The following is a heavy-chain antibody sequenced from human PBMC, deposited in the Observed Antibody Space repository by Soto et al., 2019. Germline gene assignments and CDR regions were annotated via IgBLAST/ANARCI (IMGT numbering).Heavy chain of an antibody. V-gene: IGHV1-69*01. CDR2: IIPIFGTA. CDR1: GGTFSSYA. D-gene: IGHD4-17*01. Sequence: QVQLVQSGAEVKKPGSSVKVSCKASGGTFSSYAISWVRQAPGQGLEWMGGIIPIFGTANYAQKFQGRVTITADESTRTDYMELSSLRSEDIAVYYCARALEPVTTKDYYNYYGMDVWGQGTTVTVSS. J-gene: IGHJ6*02. CDR3: ARALEPVTTKDYYNYYGMDV.